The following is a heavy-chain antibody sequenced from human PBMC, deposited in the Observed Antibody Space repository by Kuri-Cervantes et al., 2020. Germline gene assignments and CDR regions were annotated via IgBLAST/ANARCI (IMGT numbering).Heavy chain of an antibody. CDR2: ISGSGGSK. V-gene: IGHV3-23*01. Sequence: GESLKISCAASGFTFSSYAMSWVRQAPGKGLEWVSAISGSGGSKYYADSVKGRFTISRDNSKNTLYLQMNSLRAEDTAVYYCARVIAARRRYYYYGMDVWGQGTTVTVSS. CDR3: ARVIAARRRYYYYGMDV. J-gene: IGHJ6*02. CDR1: GFTFSSYA. D-gene: IGHD6-6*01.